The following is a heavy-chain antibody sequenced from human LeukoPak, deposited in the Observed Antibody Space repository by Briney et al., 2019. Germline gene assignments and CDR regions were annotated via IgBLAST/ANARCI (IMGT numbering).Heavy chain of an antibody. D-gene: IGHD4-17*01. CDR1: GGSISSYY. J-gene: IGHJ4*02. CDR3: ARGDSDGDLGYFDY. V-gene: IGHV4-59*01. CDR2: IYYSGST. Sequence: SETLSLTCTVSGGSISSYYWSWIRQPPGKGLEWIGYIYYSGSTNYNPSLKSRVTISVDTSKNQFSLKLSSVTAADTAVYYCARGDSDGDLGYFDYWGQGTLVTVSS.